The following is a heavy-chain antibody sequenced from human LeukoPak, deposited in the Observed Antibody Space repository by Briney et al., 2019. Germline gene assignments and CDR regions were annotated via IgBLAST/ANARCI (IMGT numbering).Heavy chain of an antibody. CDR2: IYYSGTT. J-gene: IGHJ4*02. CDR3: ARLAPPGGGDCTGSNCHTVYYFDY. V-gene: IGHV4-39*01. CDR1: GGSITSSSSY. D-gene: IGHD2-15*01. Sequence: SETLSLTCPVSGGSITSSSSYWGWIRQPPGKGLEWIGTIYYSGTTYYNPSLKSRVTISIDAAKNQFSLMLTSVTAADTAVYYCARLAPPGGGDCTGSNCHTVYYFDYWGQGTLVTVSS.